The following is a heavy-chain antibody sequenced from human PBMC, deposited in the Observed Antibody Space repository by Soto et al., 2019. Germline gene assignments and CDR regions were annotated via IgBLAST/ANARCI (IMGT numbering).Heavy chain of an antibody. Sequence: SGPTLVKPTQTLTLTCTFSGFSLSTSGVGVGWIRQPPGKALEWLALIYWDDDKRYSPSLKSRLTITKDTSKNQVVLTMTNMDPVDTATYYCAHSPLDYDYIWGSYRSPGEGAFDIWGQGTMVTVSS. CDR3: AHSPLDYDYIWGSYRSPGEGAFDI. CDR2: IYWDDDK. V-gene: IGHV2-5*02. J-gene: IGHJ3*02. D-gene: IGHD3-16*02. CDR1: GFSLSTSGVG.